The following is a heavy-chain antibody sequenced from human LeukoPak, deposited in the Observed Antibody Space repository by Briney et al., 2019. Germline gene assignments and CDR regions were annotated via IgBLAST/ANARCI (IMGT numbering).Heavy chain of an antibody. CDR1: GFTFSNYA. CDR2: LGGRGVLT. V-gene: IGHV3-23*01. D-gene: IGHD3-22*01. J-gene: IGHJ4*02. Sequence: GGSLRLSCAASGFTFSNYAMSRVRQAPGKGLEWVSTLGGRGVLTYYADSVRGRFTVSRDNSKNTLYLQMNSLRAEDTAVYYCARRDVSGYYALDYWGQGFLVTVSS. CDR3: ARRDVSGYYALDY.